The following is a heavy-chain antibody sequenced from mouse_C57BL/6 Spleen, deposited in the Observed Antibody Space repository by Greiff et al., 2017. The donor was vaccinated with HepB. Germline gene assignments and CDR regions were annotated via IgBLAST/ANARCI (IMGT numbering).Heavy chain of an antibody. CDR3: ARVNGLRRGYYYAMDY. Sequence: VQLKESGAELVKPGASVKLSCTASGFNIKDYYMHWVKQRTEQGLEWIGRIDPEDGDTKYAPKFQGKATITADTSSNTAYLQLSSLTSEDTAVYYCARVNGLRRGYYYAMDYWGQGTSVTVSS. V-gene: IGHV14-2*01. CDR2: IDPEDGDT. CDR1: GFNIKDYY. D-gene: IGHD2-4*01. J-gene: IGHJ4*01.